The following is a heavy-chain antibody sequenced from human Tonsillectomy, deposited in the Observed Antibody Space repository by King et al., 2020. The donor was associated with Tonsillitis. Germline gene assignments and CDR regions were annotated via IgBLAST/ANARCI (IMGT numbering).Heavy chain of an antibody. Sequence: QLQESGPGLVKPSETLSLTCSVFGASVGSLYWSWIRQPAGKGLEWIGRVYNTGDTNYNPSLKSRVTMSVDTSKNQFSLKLTSVTAAETAVYYCTTGLYKPEFWGQGSLVTVSS. CDR2: VYNTGDT. J-gene: IGHJ4*02. CDR3: TTGLYKPEF. V-gene: IGHV4-4*07. CDR1: GASVGSLY. D-gene: IGHD5-24*01.